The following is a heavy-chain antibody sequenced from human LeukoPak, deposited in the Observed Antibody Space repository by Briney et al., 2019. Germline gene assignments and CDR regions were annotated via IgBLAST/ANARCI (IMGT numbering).Heavy chain of an antibody. J-gene: IGHJ4*02. V-gene: IGHV1-69*05. Sequence: SVKVSCKASGYTFTSYGISWVRQAPGQGLEWMGRIIPIFGTANYAQKFQGRVTITTDESTSTAYMELSRLRSEDTAVYYCASVSTSIAARSRYFDYWGQGTLVTVSS. D-gene: IGHD6-6*01. CDR1: GYTFTSYG. CDR2: IIPIFGTA. CDR3: ASVSTSIAARSRYFDY.